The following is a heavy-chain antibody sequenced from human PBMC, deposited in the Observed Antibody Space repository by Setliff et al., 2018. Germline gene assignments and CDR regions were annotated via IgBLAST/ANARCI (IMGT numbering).Heavy chain of an antibody. CDR2: IVVGSGNT. CDR1: GFTFTSSA. D-gene: IGHD3-22*01. CDR3: AADTSYDSSGSSYYYYMDV. V-gene: IGHV1-58*02. Sequence: SVKVSCKASGFTFTSSAMQWVRQARGQRLEWIGWIVVGSGNTNYAQKFQERVTITRDMSTSTAYMELSSLRSEDAAVYYCAADTSYDSSGSSYYYYMDVWGKGTTVTVSS. J-gene: IGHJ6*03.